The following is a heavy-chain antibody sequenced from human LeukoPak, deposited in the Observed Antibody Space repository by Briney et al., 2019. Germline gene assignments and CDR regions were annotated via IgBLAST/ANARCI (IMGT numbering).Heavy chain of an antibody. CDR1: GFTFNAYY. CDR2: INPSGGNT. V-gene: IGHV1-46*02. Sequence: ASVKVSCKASGFTFNAYYIHWVRQAPGQGLEWMGLINPSGGNTNYAQNFQGRVTMTRDTSASTVYMELSSLRSEDTAIYYCARIRDGYNDAYDIWGQGTVVTVPS. CDR3: ARIRDGYNDAYDI. J-gene: IGHJ3*02. D-gene: IGHD5-24*01.